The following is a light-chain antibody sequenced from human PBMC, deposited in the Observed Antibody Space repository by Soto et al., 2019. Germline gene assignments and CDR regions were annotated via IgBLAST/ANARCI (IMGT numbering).Light chain of an antibody. J-gene: IGKJ4*01. Sequence: DIQMTQSPSTLSASVGERVTITCRASQTISSWLAWYQQKPGKAPKLLIYKTSNLQSGVPSRFSCSGSGTEFSLTISSLQPDDFATYYCQQYNSFSLTFGGGTWVEVK. CDR3: QQYNSFSLT. V-gene: IGKV1-5*03. CDR2: KTS. CDR1: QTISSW.